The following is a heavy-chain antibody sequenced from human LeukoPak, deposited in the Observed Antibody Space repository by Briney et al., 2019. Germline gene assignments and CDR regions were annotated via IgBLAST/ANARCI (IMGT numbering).Heavy chain of an antibody. CDR1: GGSISSYY. CDR3: ARDRMDTGTYFDY. V-gene: IGHV4-59*01. CDR2: IYYSGST. Sequence: SETLSLTCTVSGGSISSYYWSWVRHPPGKGLEWIGYIYYSGSTNYNPSLKSRVTISVDTSKNQFSLKLSSVTAADTAMYYGARDRMDTGTYFDYWGQGTLVTVSS. J-gene: IGHJ4*02. D-gene: IGHD5-18*01.